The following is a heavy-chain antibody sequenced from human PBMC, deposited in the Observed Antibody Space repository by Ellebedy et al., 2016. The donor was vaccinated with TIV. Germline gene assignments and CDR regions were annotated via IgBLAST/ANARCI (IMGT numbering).Heavy chain of an antibody. CDR1: GLTVSTSY. Sequence: GESLKISXAASGLTVSTSYMSWVRQAPGKGLEWVANIKQDGSDIRYVDSVKGRFTISRDNAKNSLYLQMNSLRAEDTAVYFCVGSGGWLLRHWGQGTLVTVSS. CDR3: VGSGGWLLRH. V-gene: IGHV3-7*03. CDR2: IKQDGSDI. D-gene: IGHD6-19*01. J-gene: IGHJ1*01.